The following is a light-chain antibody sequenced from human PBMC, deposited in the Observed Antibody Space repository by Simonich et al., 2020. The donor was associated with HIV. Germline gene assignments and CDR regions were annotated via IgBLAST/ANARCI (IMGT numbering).Light chain of an antibody. V-gene: IGLV2-23*01. Sequence: QSALTQPASVSGSPGQSITISCPGTSSDVGSYNLVSWSQQHPGTAPKLFIYEDTRRPSGVSNRFSGSKSGNTASLTISGLQADDETDYYCCSYAGRVVFGGGTKLTVL. CDR1: SSDVGSYNL. CDR3: CSYAGRVV. J-gene: IGLJ2*01. CDR2: EDT.